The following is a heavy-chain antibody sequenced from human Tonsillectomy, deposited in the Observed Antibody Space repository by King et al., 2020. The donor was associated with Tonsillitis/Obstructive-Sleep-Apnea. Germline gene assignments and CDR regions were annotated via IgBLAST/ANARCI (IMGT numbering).Heavy chain of an antibody. V-gene: IGHV3-7*04. CDR2: IKQDGSEK. J-gene: IGHJ4*02. CDR1: GFTFGSYW. CDR3: ARDRRLRFLEWLSDLDY. D-gene: IGHD3-3*01. Sequence: VQLVESGGGLVQPGGSLRLSCAASGFTFGSYWMSWVRQAPGKGLEWVANIKQDGSEKYYVDSVKGRFTISRDNAKNSLYLQMNSLRAEDTAVYYCARDRRLRFLEWLSDLDYWGQGTLVTVSS.